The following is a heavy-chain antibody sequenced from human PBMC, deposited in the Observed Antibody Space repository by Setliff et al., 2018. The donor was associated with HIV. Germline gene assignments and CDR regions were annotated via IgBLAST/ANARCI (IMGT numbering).Heavy chain of an antibody. J-gene: IGHJ4*01. V-gene: IGHV3-23*01. D-gene: IGHD2-15*01. CDR1: GFTFSSCA. Sequence: GVLRLSCAASGFTFSSCAMSWVRQAPGKGLEWVSVISGSGGSTFYADSVKGRFTISRDNSKNTLYLLMNGLRVEDTAVYYCAKDGISGGAYPPYYFDYWGHGTLVTVSS. CDR2: ISGSGGST. CDR3: AKDGISGGAYPPYYFDY.